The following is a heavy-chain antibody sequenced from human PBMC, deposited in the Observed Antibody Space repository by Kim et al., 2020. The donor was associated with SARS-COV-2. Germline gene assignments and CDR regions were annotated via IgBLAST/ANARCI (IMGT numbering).Heavy chain of an antibody. CDR3: ANLVGANPGHYYGMDV. CDR1: GFTFSSYA. CDR2: IYSGGSST. V-gene: IGHV3-23*03. Sequence: GGSLRLSCAASGFTFSSYAMSWVRQAPGKGLEWVSVIYSGGSSTYYADSVKGRFTISRDNSKNTLYLQMNSLRAEDTAVYYCANLVGANPGHYYGMDVWGQGTTVTVSS. D-gene: IGHD1-26*01. J-gene: IGHJ6*02.